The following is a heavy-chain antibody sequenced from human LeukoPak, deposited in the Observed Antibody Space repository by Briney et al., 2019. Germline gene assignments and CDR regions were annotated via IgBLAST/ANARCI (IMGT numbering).Heavy chain of an antibody. Sequence: SVKVSCKASGGTFSSYAISWVRQAPGQGLEWMGRIIPILGIANYAQKFQGRVTITADKSTSTAYMELSSLRSEDTAVYYCATRYVAVITGAFDVWGQGTMVTVSS. J-gene: IGHJ3*01. CDR2: IIPILGIA. CDR3: ATRYVAVITGAFDV. CDR1: GGTFSSYA. V-gene: IGHV1-69*04. D-gene: IGHD3-22*01.